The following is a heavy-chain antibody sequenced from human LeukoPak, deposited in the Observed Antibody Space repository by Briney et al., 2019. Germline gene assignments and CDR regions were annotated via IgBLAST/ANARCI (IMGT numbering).Heavy chain of an antibody. CDR1: GGSISSSSYY. Sequence: PSETLSLTCTVSGGSISSSSYYWGWIRQPPGRGLEWIGSIYYSGSTYYNPSLKSRVTISVDTSKNQFSLKLSSVTAADTAVYYCARPLGGSGYYFPFDYWGQGILVTVSS. CDR2: IYYSGST. V-gene: IGHV4-39*01. D-gene: IGHD3-3*01. CDR3: ARPLGGSGYYFPFDY. J-gene: IGHJ4*02.